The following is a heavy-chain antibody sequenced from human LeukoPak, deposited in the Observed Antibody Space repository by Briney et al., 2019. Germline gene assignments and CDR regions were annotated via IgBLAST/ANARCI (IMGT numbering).Heavy chain of an antibody. CDR1: GFTFSSYA. D-gene: IGHD6-13*01. V-gene: IGHV3-23*01. CDR3: AKALVRGYSSSLDV. CDR2: ISGSGGST. Sequence: GGSLRLSCAASGFTFSSYAMSWVRQAPGKGLEWVSAISGSGGSTYCADSVKGRFTISRDNSKNTLYLQMNSLRAEDTAVYYCAKALVRGYSSSLDVWGQGTTVTVSS. J-gene: IGHJ6*02.